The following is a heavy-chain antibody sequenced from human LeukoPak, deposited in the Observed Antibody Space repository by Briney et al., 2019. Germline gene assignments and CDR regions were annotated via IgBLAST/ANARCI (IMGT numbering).Heavy chain of an antibody. Sequence: GGSLRLSCAASGLTFSSYAMHWVRQAPGKGLEWVAVISYDGSNKYYADSVKGRFTISRDNSKNTLYLQMNSLRAEDTAVYYCARERLGYWGQGTLVTVSS. CDR2: ISYDGSNK. CDR3: ARERLGY. J-gene: IGHJ4*02. CDR1: GLTFSSYA. V-gene: IGHV3-30*04.